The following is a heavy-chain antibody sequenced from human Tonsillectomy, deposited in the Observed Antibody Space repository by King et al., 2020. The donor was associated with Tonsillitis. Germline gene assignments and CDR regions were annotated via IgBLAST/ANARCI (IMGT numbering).Heavy chain of an antibody. CDR3: ALFYDFWSGYYEAYYYYGMDV. V-gene: IGHV4-39*01. J-gene: IGHJ6*02. CDR1: GGSISSSSYY. Sequence: QLQESGPGLVKPSETLSLTCTVSGGSISSSSYYWGWIRQPPGKGLEWIGSIYYSGSTYYNPSLKSRVTISVDTSKNQFSLKLSSLTAADTAVYYCALFYDFWSGYYEAYYYYGMDVWGQGTTVTVSS. D-gene: IGHD3-3*01. CDR2: IYYSGST.